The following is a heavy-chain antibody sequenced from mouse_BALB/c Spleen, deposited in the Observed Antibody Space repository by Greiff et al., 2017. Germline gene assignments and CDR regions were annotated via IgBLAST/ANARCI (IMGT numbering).Heavy chain of an antibody. CDR2: IRNKANGYTT. CDR3: ARGYGNSPFDY. D-gene: IGHD2-1*01. Sequence: EVHLVESGGGLVQPGGSLRLSCATSGFTFTDYYMSWVRQPPGKALEWLGFIRNKANGYTTEYSASVKGRFTISRDNSQSILYLQMNTLRAEDSATYYCARGYGNSPFDYWGQGTTLTVSS. J-gene: IGHJ2*01. V-gene: IGHV7-3*02. CDR1: GFTFTDYY.